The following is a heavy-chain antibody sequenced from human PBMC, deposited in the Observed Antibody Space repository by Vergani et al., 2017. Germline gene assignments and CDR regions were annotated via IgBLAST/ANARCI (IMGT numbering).Heavy chain of an antibody. CDR1: GFSFSSYS. Sequence: EVQLVGSGGGLVKPGRSLRLSCAASGFSFSSYSMNWVRQAPGKGLEWVASISGSSSYVFYRDSVEGRFTITRDNAKKSVYLQMNSLRAEDTAMYFCARGLWDCTHIRCSPPSYWGQGTQVTVSS. V-gene: IGHV3-21*02. CDR3: ARGLWDCTHIRCSPPSY. J-gene: IGHJ4*02. CDR2: ISGSSSYV. D-gene: IGHD2-8*01.